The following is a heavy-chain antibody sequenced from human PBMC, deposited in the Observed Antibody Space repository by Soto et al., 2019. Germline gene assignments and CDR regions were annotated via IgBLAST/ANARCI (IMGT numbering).Heavy chain of an antibody. CDR1: GYTFTTYS. V-gene: IGHV1-18*04. CDR2: INAFSGIT. D-gene: IGHD3-22*01. CDR3: AREKFYGSSGYYVGNWYFDL. J-gene: IGHJ2*01. Sequence: QVQLVQSGAEVKKPGASVNVSCKASGYTFTTYSVTWMRQAPGHGLEWMGWINAFSGITKYAQNLQDRITMTTDTSTSTAYMELRSLRSEDTAIYYCAREKFYGSSGYYVGNWYFDLGGRGTLVTVSS.